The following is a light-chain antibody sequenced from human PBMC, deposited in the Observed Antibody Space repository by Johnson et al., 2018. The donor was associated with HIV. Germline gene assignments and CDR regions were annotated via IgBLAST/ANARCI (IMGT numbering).Light chain of an antibody. CDR3: AAWDRSLSAGGV. Sequence: QSVLTQPPSVSAAPGQKVTISCSGSSSNIGNNYVSWYQHLPGTAPKLLIYENTKRPSGVPDRFSGSKSGSSATLGITGLQTGDAADYYCAAWDRSLSAGGVFGTGTKVTGL. J-gene: IGLJ1*01. CDR1: SSNIGNNY. CDR2: ENT. V-gene: IGLV1-51*02.